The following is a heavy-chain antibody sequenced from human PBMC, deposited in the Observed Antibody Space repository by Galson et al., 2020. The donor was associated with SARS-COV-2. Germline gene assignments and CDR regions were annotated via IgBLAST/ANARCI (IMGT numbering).Heavy chain of an antibody. CDR1: GGTFSNYA. CDR2: VIPMSDTP. V-gene: IGHV1-69*13. Sequence: SVTVSCKASGGTFSNYAISWVRQAPGQGLEWMGKVIPMSDTPNYAQKFQGRVTITADESTSTVYLDLSSLRSEDTAVYYCARAPYYDTSGYYGSHNFSPPVDYWGQGTLVTVSS. J-gene: IGHJ4*02. CDR3: ARAPYYDTSGYYGSHNFSPPVDY. D-gene: IGHD3-22*01.